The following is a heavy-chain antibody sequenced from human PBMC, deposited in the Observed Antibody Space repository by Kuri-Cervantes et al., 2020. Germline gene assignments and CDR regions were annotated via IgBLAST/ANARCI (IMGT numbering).Heavy chain of an antibody. CDR2: IYTSGST. J-gene: IGHJ6*02. D-gene: IGHD3-3*01. CDR1: GGSISSGSYY. V-gene: IGHV4-61*02. Sequence: LRLSCTVSGGSISSGSYYWSWIRQPAGKGLEWIGRIYTSGSTNYNPSLKSRVTISVDTSKNQFSLKLSSVTAADTAVYYCARERKYDFWSGYFAPYYYGMDVWGQGTTVTVSS. CDR3: ARERKYDFWSGYFAPYYYGMDV.